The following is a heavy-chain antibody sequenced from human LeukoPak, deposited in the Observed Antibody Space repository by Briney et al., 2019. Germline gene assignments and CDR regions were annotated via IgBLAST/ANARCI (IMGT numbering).Heavy chain of an antibody. CDR3: ARHRDDGFADYFDY. J-gene: IGHJ4*02. V-gene: IGHV5-10-1*01. D-gene: IGHD1-1*01. CDR1: GYSFTSYW. Sequence: AGESLKISCKGSGYSFTSYWISWVRQLPGKGLEWMGRIDPSDSYTNYSPSFQGHVTISADKSNSTAYLQWSSLKASDTAMYYCARHRDDGFADYFDYWGQGTLVTVSS. CDR2: IDPSDSYT.